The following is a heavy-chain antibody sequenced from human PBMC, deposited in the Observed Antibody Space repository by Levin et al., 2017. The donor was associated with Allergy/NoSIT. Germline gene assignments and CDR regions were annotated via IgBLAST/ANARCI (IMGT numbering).Heavy chain of an antibody. CDR2: IKYDGSEQ. CDR3: GRVQTDAPDY. V-gene: IGHV3-7*04. Sequence: LSLTCAASGITISNHWMNWVRQAPGKGLEYVANIKYDGSEQYYADSVKGRFTISRDNAKNSLYLQMDNLRDEDTALYYCGRVQTDAPDYWGQGTLVTVSS. J-gene: IGHJ4*02. CDR1: GITISNHW.